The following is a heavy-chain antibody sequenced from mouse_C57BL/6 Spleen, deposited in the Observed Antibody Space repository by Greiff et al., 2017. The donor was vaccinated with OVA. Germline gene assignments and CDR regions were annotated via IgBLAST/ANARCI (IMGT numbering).Heavy chain of an antibody. CDR2: ISSGSSTI. CDR3: ARGGYGNYNFAY. Sequence: EVQGVESGGGLVKPGGSLKLSCAASGFTFSDYGMHWVRQAPEKGLEWVAYISSGSSTIYYADTVKGRFTISRDNAKNTLFLQMTSLRSEDTAMYYCARGGYGNYNFAYWGQGTLVTVSA. J-gene: IGHJ3*01. CDR1: GFTFSDYG. V-gene: IGHV5-17*01. D-gene: IGHD2-10*02.